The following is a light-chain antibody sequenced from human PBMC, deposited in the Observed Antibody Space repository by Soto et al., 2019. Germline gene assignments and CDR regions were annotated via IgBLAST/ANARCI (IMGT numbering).Light chain of an antibody. J-gene: IGKJ1*01. CDR3: QQYNNWPLT. CDR1: QSVSSN. CDR2: GAS. Sequence: EIVVTHSPPTPHASPRERASLSCRASQSVSSNLAWYQQKPGQAPRLLIYGASTRATGIPARFSGSGSGTEFTLTISSLQSEDFAVYYCQQYNNWPLTFGQGTKVDIK. V-gene: IGKV3-15*01.